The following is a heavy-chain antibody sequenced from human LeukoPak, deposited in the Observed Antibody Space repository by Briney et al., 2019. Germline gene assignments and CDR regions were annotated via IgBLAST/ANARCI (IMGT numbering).Heavy chain of an antibody. V-gene: IGHV3-53*01. CDR2: IDSGGST. CDR1: GFTVSSNY. J-gene: IGHJ6*03. D-gene: IGHD4-23*01. Sequence: GGSLRLSCAASGFTVSSNYMSWVRQAPGKGLEWVSVIDSGGSTYYADSVKGRYTISRDNSRNTLYLQMNSLRAEDTAVYYCARSTVVTGRYYYYYMDVWGKGTTVSVSS. CDR3: ARSTVVTGRYYYYYMDV.